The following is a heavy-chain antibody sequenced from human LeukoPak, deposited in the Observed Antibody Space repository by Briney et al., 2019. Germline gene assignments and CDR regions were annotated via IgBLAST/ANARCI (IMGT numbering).Heavy chain of an antibody. D-gene: IGHD3-22*01. Sequence: GGSLRLSCAASGFTFSSYWMHWVRQRPGKGLVWVSRINSDGSSTGYADSVKGRFTISRDNAKNSLYLQMNSLRAEDTAVYYCARDPEGSSGPDYFDYWGQGTLVTVSS. CDR2: INSDGSST. CDR3: ARDPEGSSGPDYFDY. V-gene: IGHV3-74*01. CDR1: GFTFSSYW. J-gene: IGHJ4*02.